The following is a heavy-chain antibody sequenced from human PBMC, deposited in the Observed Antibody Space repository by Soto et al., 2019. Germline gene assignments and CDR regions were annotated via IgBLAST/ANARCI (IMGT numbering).Heavy chain of an antibody. CDR1: GFTFSSYS. V-gene: IGHV3-21*01. Sequence: KAGGSLRLSCAASGFTFSSYSMNWVRQAPGKGLEWVSSISSSSSYIYYADSVKGRFTISRDNAKNSLYLQMNSLRAEDTAVYYCARALAHYSNSDRYYYYYGMDVWGQGTTVTVSS. CDR2: ISSSSSYI. CDR3: ARALAHYSNSDRYYYYYGMDV. D-gene: IGHD4-4*01. J-gene: IGHJ6*02.